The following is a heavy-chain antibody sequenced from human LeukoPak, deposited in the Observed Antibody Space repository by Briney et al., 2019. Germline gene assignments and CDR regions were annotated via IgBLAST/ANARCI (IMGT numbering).Heavy chain of an antibody. CDR2: IYPGDSDT. D-gene: IGHD6-25*01. J-gene: IGHJ3*02. Sequence: GESLKISCKISGYSFTIYWIAWVRQMPGKGLEWMGIIYPGDSDTRYSPSFQGQVTISADKSISTAYLQWSSLKASDTAMYYCASAAPDAFDIWGRGTMVTVSS. V-gene: IGHV5-51*01. CDR3: ASAAPDAFDI. CDR1: GYSFTIYW.